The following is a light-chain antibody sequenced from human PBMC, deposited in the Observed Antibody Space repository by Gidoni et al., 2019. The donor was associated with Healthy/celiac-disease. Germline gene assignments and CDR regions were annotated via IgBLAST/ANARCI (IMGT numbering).Light chain of an antibody. CDR1: QDISNY. J-gene: IGKJ4*01. CDR3: QQYDNLPLT. CDR2: DAS. V-gene: IGKV1-33*01. Sequence: DIQMTQSPSSLSASVGDRVTITCQASQDISNYLNWYQQKPGKAPKLLSYDASNLEPGVPSRCSGSGSGTDFTFTISSLQPEDIATYYWQQYDNLPLTFGGGTKVEIK.